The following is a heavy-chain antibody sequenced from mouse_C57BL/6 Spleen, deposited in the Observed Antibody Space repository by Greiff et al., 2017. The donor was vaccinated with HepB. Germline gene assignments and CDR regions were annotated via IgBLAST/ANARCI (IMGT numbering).Heavy chain of an antibody. Sequence: EVQVVESGGGLVKPGGSLKLSCAASGFTFSDYGMHWVRQAPEKGLEWVAYISSGSSTIYYADTVKGRFTISRDNAKNTLFLQMTSLRSEDTAMYYCARFYDGSYAMDYWGQGTSVTVSS. CDR2: ISSGSSTI. V-gene: IGHV5-17*01. D-gene: IGHD2-3*01. CDR1: GFTFSDYG. J-gene: IGHJ4*01. CDR3: ARFYDGSYAMDY.